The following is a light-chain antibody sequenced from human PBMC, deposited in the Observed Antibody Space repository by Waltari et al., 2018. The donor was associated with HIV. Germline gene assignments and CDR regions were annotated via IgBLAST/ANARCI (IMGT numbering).Light chain of an antibody. J-gene: IGLJ2*01. CDR3: QTWGTGTVV. CDR1: SRHSSYA. CDR2: LNSDGSH. V-gene: IGLV4-69*01. Sequence: QLVLTQSPSASASLGASVKLTCTLSSRHSSYAIAWHHQQPEKGPRYLMKLNSDGSHSKGDGIPDRFSGSSSGAERYLTISSLQSEDEADYYCQTWGTGTVVFGGGTKLTVL.